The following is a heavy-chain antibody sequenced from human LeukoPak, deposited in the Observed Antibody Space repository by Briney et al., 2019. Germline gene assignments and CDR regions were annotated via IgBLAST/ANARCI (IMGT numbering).Heavy chain of an antibody. J-gene: IGHJ4*02. Sequence: GGSLRLSCAASGITLSTSAMSWVRQAPGKGLEWVSAIFGGTTYYRDSVKGRFTISRDNSKNTLYLQMNSLTAEDTAVYYCAMDGVSARLEKWGQGALVTVSP. D-gene: IGHD2-8*01. V-gene: IGHV3-23*02. CDR3: AMDGVSARLEK. CDR1: GITLSTSA. CDR2: IFGGTT.